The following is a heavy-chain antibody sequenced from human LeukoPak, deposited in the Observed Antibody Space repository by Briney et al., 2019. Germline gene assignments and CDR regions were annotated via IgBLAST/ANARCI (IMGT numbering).Heavy chain of an antibody. J-gene: IGHJ5*02. CDR2: INHSGST. Sequence: SETLSLTCAGYGWSFSGYYWSWIRQPPGKGLEWIGEINHSGSTNYNPSLKSRVTISVDTSKNQFSLKLSSVTAADTAVYYCARGRVAATLEVNGFDPWGKGTLVTVSS. CDR3: ARGRVAATLEVNGFDP. D-gene: IGHD2-15*01. V-gene: IGHV4-34*01. CDR1: GWSFSGYY.